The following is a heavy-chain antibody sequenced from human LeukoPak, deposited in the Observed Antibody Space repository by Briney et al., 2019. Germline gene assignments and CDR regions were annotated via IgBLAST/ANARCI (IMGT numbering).Heavy chain of an antibody. J-gene: IGHJ4*02. D-gene: IGHD3-9*01. CDR3: ARASLLRYFDW. CDR2: IGTAGDT. CDR1: GFTFSSYD. Sequence: GGSLRLSCAASGFTFSSYDMHWVRQATGKGLEWVSAIGTAGDTYYPGSVKGRFTISRENAKNSLYLQMNSLRAGDTAVYYCARASLLRYFDWWGQGTPVTVSS. V-gene: IGHV3-13*01.